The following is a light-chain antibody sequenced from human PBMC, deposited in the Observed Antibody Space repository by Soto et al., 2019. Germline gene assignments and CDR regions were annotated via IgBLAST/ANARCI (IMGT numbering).Light chain of an antibody. Sequence: QSVLTHPSSHSASSGASVRLTCRLSSGFSFGDLWIRWYQQKPGNPPRYLLYYHSDYNKGQGAGVPSRFSGSDDASGNAGILRISGLQPDDEDDYFCGPWHRNSNGVFGGGTQLTAL. V-gene: IGLV5-52*01. J-gene: IGLJ7*02. CDR3: GPWHRNSNGV. CDR1: SGFSFGDLW. CDR2: YHSDYNK.